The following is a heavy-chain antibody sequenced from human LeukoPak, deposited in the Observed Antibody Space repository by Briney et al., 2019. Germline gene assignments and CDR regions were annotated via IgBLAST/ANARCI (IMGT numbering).Heavy chain of an antibody. CDR1: GFTFSSYE. CDR3: ARDPFDYGDSYYYYGMDV. D-gene: IGHD4-17*01. V-gene: IGHV3-48*03. Sequence: PGGSLRLSCAASGFTFSSYEMNWVRQAPGKGLEWVSYISSSGSTIYYADSVKGRFTIYRDNAKNSLYLQMNSLRAEDTAVYYCARDPFDYGDSYYYYGMDVWGQGTTVTVSS. J-gene: IGHJ6*02. CDR2: ISSSGSTI.